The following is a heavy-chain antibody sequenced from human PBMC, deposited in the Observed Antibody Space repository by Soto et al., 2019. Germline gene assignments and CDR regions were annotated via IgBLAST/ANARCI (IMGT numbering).Heavy chain of an antibody. V-gene: IGHV3-30*18. CDR3: AKSPCDPSYWHFHL. CDR2: ISYDGSNK. J-gene: IGHJ2*01. CDR1: GFTFSSYG. Sequence: QVQLVESGGGVVQPGRSLRLSCAASGFTFSSYGMHWVRQAPGKGLEWVAVISYDGSNKYYADSVKGRFTISRDNSRNTVYLQRNSLRAEARAAYYCAKSPCDPSYWHFHLWGRGSRGTVSS. D-gene: IGHD2-21*02.